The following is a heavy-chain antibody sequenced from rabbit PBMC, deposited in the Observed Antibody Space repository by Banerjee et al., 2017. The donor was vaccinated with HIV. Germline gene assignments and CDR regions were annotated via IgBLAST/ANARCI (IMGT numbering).Heavy chain of an antibody. J-gene: IGHJ4*01. Sequence: EESGGDLVKPGASLTLTCTASGIDFSSYYYMCWVRQAPGKRPEWIACIYNGDGSTYYASWVNGRFSISRSTSLNTVTLQMTSLTAADTATYFCARNSGGFSLWGQGTLVTVS. CDR3: ARNSGGFSL. CDR1: GIDFSSYY. D-gene: IGHD1-1*01. V-gene: IGHV1S47*01. CDR2: IYNGDGST.